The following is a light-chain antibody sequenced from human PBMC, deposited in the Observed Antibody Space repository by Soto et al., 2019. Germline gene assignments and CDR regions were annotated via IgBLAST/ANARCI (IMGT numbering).Light chain of an antibody. J-gene: IGLJ1*01. CDR1: SSDVGSYNL. Sequence: QSVLTQPASVSGSPGQSITISCTGTSSDVGSYNLVSWYQQHPGKAPKLMIYEGSKRPSGVSNRCSGAKSGNTASLTISGLQAEDGAEYYCCSYAGSSTWVFGTGTKLTVL. CDR3: CSYAGSSTWV. V-gene: IGLV2-23*01. CDR2: EGS.